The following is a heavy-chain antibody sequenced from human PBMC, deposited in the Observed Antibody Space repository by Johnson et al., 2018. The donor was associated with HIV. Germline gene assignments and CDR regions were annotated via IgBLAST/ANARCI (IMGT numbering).Heavy chain of an antibody. CDR1: GFTLRSYG. D-gene: IGHD1-26*01. Sequence: QVQLVESGGGVVQPGGSLRLSCAASGFTLRSYGMHWVRQAPGKGLEWVTFIRYDGSNTYYADSVKGRFTVSRDNSKNTLYLHMNSLKPEDTAVYYCAKDLVWNSGSYWDAFDVWGQGTKVTVSS. J-gene: IGHJ3*01. CDR2: IRYDGSNT. CDR3: AKDLVWNSGSYWDAFDV. V-gene: IGHV3-30*02.